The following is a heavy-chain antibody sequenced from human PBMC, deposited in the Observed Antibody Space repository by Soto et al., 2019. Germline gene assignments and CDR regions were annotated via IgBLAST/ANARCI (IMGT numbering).Heavy chain of an antibody. J-gene: IGHJ4*02. D-gene: IGHD2-21*02. Sequence: GGSLRLSCAASGFTFSRYTLNLVRRAPGKGLEWVATSSDRRTGNTHYSDSVRGRFTLSRDYSRNILFLQMDSLRADDTALYYCTTWLTAHFDYWGRGTQVTVSS. CDR3: TTWLTAHFDY. V-gene: IGHV3-23*01. CDR2: SSDRRTGNT. CDR1: GFTFSRYT.